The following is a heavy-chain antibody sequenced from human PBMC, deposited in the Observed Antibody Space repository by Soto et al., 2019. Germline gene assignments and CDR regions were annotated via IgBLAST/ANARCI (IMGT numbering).Heavy chain of an antibody. D-gene: IGHD6-19*01. CDR2: TYYRPKWYN. V-gene: IGHV6-1*01. CDR1: GDSVSSNSAA. CDR3: AKETQQWLPQYWFDP. Sequence: SQTLSLTCAISGDSVSSNSAAWNWIRQSPSRGLEWLGRTYYRPKWYNDYAVSVKSRITINPDTSKNQFSLQLNSVTPEDTAVYYCAKETQQWLPQYWFDPWGQGTLVTVSS. J-gene: IGHJ5*02.